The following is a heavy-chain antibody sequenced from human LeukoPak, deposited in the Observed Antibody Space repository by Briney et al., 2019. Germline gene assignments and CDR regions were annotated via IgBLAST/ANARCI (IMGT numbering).Heavy chain of an antibody. CDR1: GFTFSTSW. V-gene: IGHV3-7*01. CDR2: INGDGSLN. D-gene: IGHD4/OR15-4a*01. Sequence: QPGGSLRLSCAASGFTFSTSWMTGVRQAPGKGLEGVAKINGDGSLNGHVASVKGRFTISRDNAKNSVYLQMISLSDEDTAVYYCTRDRAYGALDYWGQGTLVTVSS. CDR3: TRDRAYGALDY. J-gene: IGHJ4*02.